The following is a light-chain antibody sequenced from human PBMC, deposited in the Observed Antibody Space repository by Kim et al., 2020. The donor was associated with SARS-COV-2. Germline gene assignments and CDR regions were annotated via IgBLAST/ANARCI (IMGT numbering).Light chain of an antibody. V-gene: IGLV10-54*01. CDR2: RNN. Sequence: QAGLTQPPSVSKGLRQTATLTCTGNSNNVGNQGAAWLQQHQGHPPKLLSYRNNNRPSGISERLSASRSGNTASLTITGLQPEEETDYYCSAWDSSLSAVVFGGGTQLTVL. CDR3: SAWDSSLSAVV. CDR1: SNNVGNQG. J-gene: IGLJ2*01.